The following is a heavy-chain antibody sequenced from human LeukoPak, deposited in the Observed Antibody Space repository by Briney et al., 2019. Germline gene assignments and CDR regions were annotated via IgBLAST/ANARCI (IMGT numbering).Heavy chain of an antibody. CDR3: ARDAATVVTKYFDY. Sequence: ETLSLTCAVYGGSFSGYYWSWIRQPPGKGLEWVSSISSSSSYIYYADSVKGRFTISRDNAKNSLYLQMNSLRAEDTAVYYCARDAATVVTKYFDYWGQGTLVTVSS. CDR1: GGSFSGYY. V-gene: IGHV3-21*01. D-gene: IGHD4-23*01. CDR2: ISSSSSYI. J-gene: IGHJ4*02.